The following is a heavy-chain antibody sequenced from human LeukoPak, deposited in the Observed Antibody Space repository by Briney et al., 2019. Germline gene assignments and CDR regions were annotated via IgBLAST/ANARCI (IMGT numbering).Heavy chain of an antibody. V-gene: IGHV1-3*01. Sequence: ASVKVSCKASGYTFTSYATHCVRQAPGQRLEWMGLINAGNGNTKYSQKFQGRVTITRDTSASTAYMELSSLRSEDTAVYYSARGYYGSGSYPSFGYWGQGTLVTVSS. CDR2: INAGNGNT. J-gene: IGHJ4*02. D-gene: IGHD3-10*01. CDR1: GYTFTSYA. CDR3: ARGYYGSGSYPSFGY.